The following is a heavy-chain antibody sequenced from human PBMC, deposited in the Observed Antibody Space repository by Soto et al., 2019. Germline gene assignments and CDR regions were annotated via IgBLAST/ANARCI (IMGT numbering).Heavy chain of an antibody. CDR2: IYSGGST. CDR3: AKGKYCSTTSCYSHFDY. D-gene: IGHD2-2*01. V-gene: IGHV3-66*01. Sequence: GGSLRLSCAASGFTVSSNYMSWVRQAPGKGLEWVSVIYSGGSTYYADSVKGRFTISRDNSKNTLWLQMDSLRAEDTAVYYCAKGKYCSTTSCYSHFDYWGQGTLVTVSS. J-gene: IGHJ4*02. CDR1: GFTVSSNY.